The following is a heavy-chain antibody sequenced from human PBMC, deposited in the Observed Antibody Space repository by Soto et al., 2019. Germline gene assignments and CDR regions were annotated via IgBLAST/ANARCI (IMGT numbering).Heavy chain of an antibody. V-gene: IGHV4-59*01. CDR2: IYYSGST. CDR1: GGSISSYY. CDR3: AAREATIFFPGPLNDAFDI. Sequence: SETLSLTCTVSGGSISSYYWSWIRQPPGEGLEWIGYIYYSGSTNYNPSLKSRVTISVDTSKNQFSLKLSSVTAADTAVYYCAAREATIFFPGPLNDAFDIWGQGTMVTVSS. D-gene: IGHD3-9*01. J-gene: IGHJ3*02.